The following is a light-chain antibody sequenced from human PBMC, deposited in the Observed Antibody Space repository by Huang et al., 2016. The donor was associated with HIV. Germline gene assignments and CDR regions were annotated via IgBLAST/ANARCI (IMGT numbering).Light chain of an antibody. CDR2: EGS. CDR1: QSLLHTDEKTY. V-gene: IGKV2D-29*02. CDR3: MQTMQPTT. J-gene: IGKJ1*01. Sequence: DIVMTQTPLSLSVTPGQPASISCKSSQSLLHTDEKTYLYWYLQKPGQSPHLLIYEGSSRFAGVSDRFGGSGSGTNFTLKISRVEAEDAGVYYCMQTMQPTTFGQGTKVEIK.